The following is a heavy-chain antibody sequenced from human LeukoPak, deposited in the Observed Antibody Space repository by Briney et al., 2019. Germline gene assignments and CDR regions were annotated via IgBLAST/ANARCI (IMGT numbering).Heavy chain of an antibody. CDR2: IYYSGST. J-gene: IGHJ4*02. CDR1: GGSITGYY. Sequence: PSETLSLTCTVSGGSITGYYWSWIRQPPGKGLEWGGHIYYSGSTNYNPSLKSRVTISVDTSKNQFSLRLSSVTAADTAVYYCARQAIEYGDYVLDYWGQGTLVTVSS. CDR3: ARQAIEYGDYVLDY. V-gene: IGHV4-59*08. D-gene: IGHD4-17*01.